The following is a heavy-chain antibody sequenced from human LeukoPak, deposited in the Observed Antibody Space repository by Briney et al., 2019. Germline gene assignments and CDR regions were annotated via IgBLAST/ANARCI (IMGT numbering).Heavy chain of an antibody. D-gene: IGHD3-10*01. J-gene: IGHJ4*02. CDR2: ISGSGGST. CDR1: GFTFSSYA. Sequence: GGSLRLSCAASGFTFSSYATSWVRQAPGKGLEWVSAISGSGGSTYYADSVKGRSTISRDNSKNTLYLQMNSLRAEDTAVYYCACYGSGSYSPYYFDYWGQGTLVTVSS. CDR3: ACYGSGSYSPYYFDY. V-gene: IGHV3-23*01.